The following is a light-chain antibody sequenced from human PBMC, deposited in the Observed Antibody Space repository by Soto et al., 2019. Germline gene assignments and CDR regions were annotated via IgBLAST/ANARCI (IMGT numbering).Light chain of an antibody. CDR2: GGS. J-gene: IGKJ1*01. V-gene: IGKV3-15*01. Sequence: EIVMTQSPATLSVSPGERATLSCRASQSVSSNFAWYQQKPGHAPRLLIYGGSTRAPGIPARFSGSGSGTEFTLTISSLQSEDFAVYYCQHYNNWPPWTFGQGTKVEIK. CDR1: QSVSSN. CDR3: QHYNNWPPWT.